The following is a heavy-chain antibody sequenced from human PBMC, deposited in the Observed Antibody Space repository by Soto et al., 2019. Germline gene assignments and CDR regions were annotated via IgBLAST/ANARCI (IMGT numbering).Heavy chain of an antibody. J-gene: IGHJ4*02. V-gene: IGHV4-59*11. D-gene: IGHD1-20*01. CDR3: ARGNWYCEY. CDR2: IYYTGST. Sequence: QVQLQESGPGLVKPSETLSLTCTVSGGSIHNHYWSWVRQPPGKGLEWIGYIYYTGSTNYNPSLKSRLTMSVDTSKNQFSLNLSSVTAADTAIYYCARGNWYCEYWGQGILGTVSS. CDR1: GGSIHNHY.